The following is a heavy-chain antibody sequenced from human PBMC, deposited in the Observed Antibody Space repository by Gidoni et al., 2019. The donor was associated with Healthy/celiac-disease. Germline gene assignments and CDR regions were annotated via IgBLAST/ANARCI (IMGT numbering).Heavy chain of an antibody. CDR1: GGTFSTYA. CDR2: IIPIFGTA. J-gene: IGHJ6*02. CDR3: ARFLAGCSSTSCYGEDSNNYYYYYGMDV. D-gene: IGHD2-2*01. Sequence: QVQLVQSGAEVKKPGSSVKVSCKASGGTFSTYAISWVRQAPGQGLEWMGGIIPIFGTANYAQKFQGRVTITADESTSTAYMELSSLRSEDTAVYYCARFLAGCSSTSCYGEDSNNYYYYYGMDVWGQGTTVTVSS. V-gene: IGHV1-69*01.